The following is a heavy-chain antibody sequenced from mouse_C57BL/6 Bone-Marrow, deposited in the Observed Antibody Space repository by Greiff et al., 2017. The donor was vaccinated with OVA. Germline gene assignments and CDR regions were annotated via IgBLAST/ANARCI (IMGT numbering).Heavy chain of an antibody. J-gene: IGHJ4*01. D-gene: IGHD1-1*01. CDR1: GFTFSSYG. CDR3: ARHTLDYYGSSYAMDY. V-gene: IGHV5-6*01. CDR2: ISSGGSYT. Sequence: LVESGGDLVKPGGSLKLSCAASGFTFSSYGMSWVRQTPDKRLEWVATISSGGSYTYYPDSVKGRFTISRDNAKNTLYLQMSSLKSEDTAMYYCARHTLDYYGSSYAMDYRGQGTSVTVSS.